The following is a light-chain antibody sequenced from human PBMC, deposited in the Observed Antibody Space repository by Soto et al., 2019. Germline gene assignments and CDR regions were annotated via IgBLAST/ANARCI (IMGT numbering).Light chain of an antibody. CDR1: SSDVGGYRY. Sequence: QSALTQPASVSGSPGQSITMSCTGTSSDVGGYRYVSWYQQHPGKAPKLMIYDVSNRPSGVSNRFSGSKSGNTASLTISGLQAEDEADYYCSSYTSSSTLGVFGTGTKLTVL. J-gene: IGLJ1*01. CDR2: DVS. CDR3: SSYTSSSTLGV. V-gene: IGLV2-14*01.